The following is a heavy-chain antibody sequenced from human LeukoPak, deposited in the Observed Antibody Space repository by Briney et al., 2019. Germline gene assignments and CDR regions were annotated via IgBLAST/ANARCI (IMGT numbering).Heavy chain of an antibody. CDR2: IYYSGST. J-gene: IGHJ4*02. CDR1: GGSISSYY. Sequence: PSETLSLTCSVSGGSISSYYWSWIRQPPGKGLEWIGYIYYSGSTYYNPSLKSRVTISVDTSKNQFSLKLSSVTAADTAVYYCAREWADYYGSGSYYNDWGQGTLVTVSS. V-gene: IGHV4-59*12. CDR3: AREWADYYGSGSYYND. D-gene: IGHD3-10*01.